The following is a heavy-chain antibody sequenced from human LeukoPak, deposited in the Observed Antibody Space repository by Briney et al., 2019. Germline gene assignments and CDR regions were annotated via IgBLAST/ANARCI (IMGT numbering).Heavy chain of an antibody. CDR3: ARDVPVLGAFDI. V-gene: IGHV4-61*02. CDR2: IYTSGST. J-gene: IGHJ3*02. Sequence: SETLSLTCTVSGGSISSGSYYWSWIRQPAGKGLEWIGRIYTSGSTNYNPSLKSRVTISVDTSKNQFSLKLSSVTAADTAVYYCARDVPVLGAFDIWGQGTMVTVSS. D-gene: IGHD1-14*01. CDR1: GGSISSGSYY.